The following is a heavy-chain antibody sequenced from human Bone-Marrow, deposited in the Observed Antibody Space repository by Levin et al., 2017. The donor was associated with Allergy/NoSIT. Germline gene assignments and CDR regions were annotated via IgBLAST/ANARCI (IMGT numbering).Heavy chain of an antibody. CDR1: GFSFDVYT. CDR3: ARDPSSAPPDY. J-gene: IGHJ4*02. D-gene: IGHD3-10*01. CDR2: IGSYSRYI. Sequence: GGSLRLSCVASGFSFDVYTMNWVRQAPGKGLEWVSSIGSYSRYIYYADSVRGRFTISRDNAKNSLYLQMNSLRAEDTAVYFCARDPSSAPPDYWGQGVLVTVSS. V-gene: IGHV3-21*01.